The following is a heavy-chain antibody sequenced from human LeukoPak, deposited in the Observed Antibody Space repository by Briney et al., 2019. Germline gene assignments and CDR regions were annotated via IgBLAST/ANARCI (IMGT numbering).Heavy chain of an antibody. D-gene: IGHD2-21*02. CDR1: GYTFTSYY. CDR3: ASAYCGGDCYSPEEKYYYYGMDV. CDR2: INPSGGST. V-gene: IGHV1-46*01. Sequence: GASVKVSCKASGYTFTSYYMHWVRQAPGQGLEWMGIINPSGGSTSYAQKFQGRVTMTRDTSTSTVYMELSSLRSEDTAVYYCASAYCGGDCYSPEEKYYYYGMDVWGKETTVTVSS. J-gene: IGHJ6*04.